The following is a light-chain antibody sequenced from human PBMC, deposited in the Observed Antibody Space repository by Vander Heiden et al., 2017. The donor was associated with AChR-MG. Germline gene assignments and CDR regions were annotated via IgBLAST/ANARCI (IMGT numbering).Light chain of an antibody. V-gene: IGKV1-5*03. CDR3: HRNYSYRYT. J-gene: IGKJ2*01. Sequence: DIQMTQSPSTLSASVGDRVTITCRARQSISSGLARYQPKPGKAPKLLVYKTSSFESAVPSRFSGSGSGTEFTLTISSLQPDDFATYCCHRNYSYRYTFGQGTKLEIK. CDR2: KTS. CDR1: QSISSG.